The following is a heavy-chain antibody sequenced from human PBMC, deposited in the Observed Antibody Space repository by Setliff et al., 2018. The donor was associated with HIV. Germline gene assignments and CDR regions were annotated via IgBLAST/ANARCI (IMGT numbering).Heavy chain of an antibody. V-gene: IGHV4-39*07. Sequence: PSETLSLTCTVSGGSISSSSYYWGWIRQPRGKGLEWLATIFSSGSSYYNPSLKSRVTISVATSKNQFSLKLSSVTAAATAVYYCARDGSYYDSTAYLGGRYYYYGMDVWGQGTTVTVS. CDR2: IFSSGSS. D-gene: IGHD3-22*01. J-gene: IGHJ6*02. CDR3: ARDGSYYDSTAYLGGRYYYYGMDV. CDR1: GGSISSSSYY.